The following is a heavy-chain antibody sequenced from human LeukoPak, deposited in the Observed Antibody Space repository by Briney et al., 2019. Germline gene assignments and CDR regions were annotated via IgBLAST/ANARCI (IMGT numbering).Heavy chain of an antibody. CDR1: GYSFTSFG. V-gene: IGHV7-4-1*02. Sequence: ASVKVSCKASGYSFTSFGMNWVRQAPGQGLEWMGWINTNTGNPTYAQGFTGRFVFSLDTSVSTAYLQISSLKAEDTAVYYCARDGARYCSGGSCYWNWFAPWGQGTLVTVSS. CDR3: ARDGARYCSGGSCYWNWFAP. D-gene: IGHD2-15*01. CDR2: INTNTGNP. J-gene: IGHJ5*02.